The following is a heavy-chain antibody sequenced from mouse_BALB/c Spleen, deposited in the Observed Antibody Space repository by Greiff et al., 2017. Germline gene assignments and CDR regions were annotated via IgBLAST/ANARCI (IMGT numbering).Heavy chain of an antibody. CDR1: GFTFSSYG. V-gene: IGHV5-6*02. D-gene: IGHD2-14*01. Sequence: DVKLVESGGDLVKPGGSLKLSCAASGFTFSSYGMSWVRQTPDKRLEWVATISSGGSYTYYPDSVTVRCTISSDNAKNTLDLQMGSLKSEDTAMYYCARQAYYRYNGGDYLDYGGKGTTRTVSS. CDR2: ISSGGSYT. CDR3: ARQAYYRYNGGDYLDY. J-gene: IGHJ2*01.